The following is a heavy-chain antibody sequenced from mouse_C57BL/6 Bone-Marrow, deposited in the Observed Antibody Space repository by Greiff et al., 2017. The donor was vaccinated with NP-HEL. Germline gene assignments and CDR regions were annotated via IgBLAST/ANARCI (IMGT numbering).Heavy chain of an antibody. J-gene: IGHJ1*03. V-gene: IGHV1-72*01. Sequence: QVQLQQPGAELVKPGASVKLSCKSSGYTFTSYWMHWVKQRPGRGLGWIGRIDPNSGGTKYNEKFKSKATLTVDKPSRTTYIQISSMSSEHSVVYSCARRTPWYFDVWGTGTTVTVSS. CDR2: IDPNSGGT. CDR3: ARRTPWYFDV. CDR1: GYTFTSYW.